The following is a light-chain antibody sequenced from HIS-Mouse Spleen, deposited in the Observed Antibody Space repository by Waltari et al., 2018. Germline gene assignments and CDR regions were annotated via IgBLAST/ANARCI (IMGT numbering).Light chain of an antibody. V-gene: IGLV3-10*01. CDR2: EDS. CDR3: YATDSSGNHRV. CDR1: ALPKKY. Sequence: SYELTQPPSVSVSPGQTARITCSGDALPKKYAYWYQQKSGQAPVLAIYEDSKRPSGIPERFSGSSSGTMATLTSSGAPVEDEADYYCYATDSSGNHRVFGGGTKLTVL. J-gene: IGLJ2*01.